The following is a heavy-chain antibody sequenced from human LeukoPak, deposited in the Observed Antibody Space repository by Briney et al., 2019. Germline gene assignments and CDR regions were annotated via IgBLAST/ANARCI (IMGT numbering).Heavy chain of an antibody. V-gene: IGHV4-30-2*01. CDR3: ARVIWSYDILTGSEMGWFDP. CDR2: IYHSGST. Sequence: SETLSLTCTVSGGSISSGGYYWSCIRQPPGKGLECIGYIYHSGSTYYNPSLKSRVTISVDRSKHQFSLKLSSVTAADTAVYYCARVIWSYDILTGSEMGWFDPWGQGTLVTVSS. D-gene: IGHD3-9*01. CDR1: GGSISSGGYY. J-gene: IGHJ5*02.